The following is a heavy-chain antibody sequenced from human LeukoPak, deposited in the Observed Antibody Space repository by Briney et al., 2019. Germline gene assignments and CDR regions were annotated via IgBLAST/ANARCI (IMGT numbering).Heavy chain of an antibody. CDR1: GYTFTSYG. CDR2: INPNSGGT. V-gene: IGHV1-2*02. J-gene: IGHJ5*02. Sequence: ASVKVSCKASGYTFTSYGISWVRPAPGQGLEWMAWINPNSGGTNYAQKLQGRVTMTRDTSISTLYIELSSLRSDDTAVYYCGMATWGQWWFDTWGQGTLVTVSS. CDR3: GMATWGQWWFDT. D-gene: IGHD6-19*01.